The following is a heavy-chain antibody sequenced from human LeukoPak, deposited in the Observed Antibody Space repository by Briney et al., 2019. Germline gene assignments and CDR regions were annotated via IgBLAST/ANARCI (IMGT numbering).Heavy chain of an antibody. CDR3: ARLGLSDWSWFDP. CDR1: GGSISSSSYY. J-gene: IGHJ5*02. D-gene: IGHD2-21*01. Sequence: PSETLSLTCTVSGGSISSSSYYWGWIRQPPGKGLEWIGSIYYSGSTYYNPSLKSRVTKSVDTSKNQFSLKLSSVTAADTAVYYCARLGLSDWSWFDPWGQGTLVTVSS. CDR2: IYYSGST. V-gene: IGHV4-39*01.